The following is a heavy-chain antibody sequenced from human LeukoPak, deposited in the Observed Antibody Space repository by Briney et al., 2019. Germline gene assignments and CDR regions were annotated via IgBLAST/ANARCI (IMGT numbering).Heavy chain of an antibody. CDR1: GFTVSSYA. D-gene: IGHD4-17*01. Sequence: GGSLRLSCAASGFTVSSYAMTWVRQAPGKGLEWVSAIGYSAGDTYYADSVKGRFTISRDNSMYTLYLQMSSLRADDTALYYCAKDDDGHHHGVDHWGQGTLVTVSS. J-gene: IGHJ4*02. CDR2: IGYSAGDT. V-gene: IGHV3-23*01. CDR3: AKDDDGHHHGVDH.